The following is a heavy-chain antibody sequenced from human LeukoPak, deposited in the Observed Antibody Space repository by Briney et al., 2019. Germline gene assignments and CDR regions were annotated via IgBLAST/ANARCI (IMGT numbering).Heavy chain of an antibody. CDR2: INPNSGGT. CDR1: GGTFSSYA. J-gene: IGHJ6*03. D-gene: IGHD2-2*01. V-gene: IGHV1-2*02. CDR3: ARGEAVGYCSSTSCRRDYYYYMDV. Sequence: ASVKVSCKASGGTFSSYAISWVRQAPGQGLEWMGWINPNSGGTNYAQKFQGRVTMTRDTSISTAYMELSRLRSDDTAVYYCARGEAVGYCSSTSCRRDYYYYMDVWGKGTTVTVSS.